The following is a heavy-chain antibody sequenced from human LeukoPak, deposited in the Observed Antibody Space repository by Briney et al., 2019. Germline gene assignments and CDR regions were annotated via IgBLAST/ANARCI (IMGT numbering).Heavy chain of an antibody. V-gene: IGHV3-11*01. J-gene: IGHJ6*03. CDR2: ISSSGRTK. CDR1: GFTFSGHY. Sequence: GGSLRLSCAASGFTFSGHYMVWIRQAPGKGLEWVSYISSSGRTKYYADSVKGRLTMSRDNTRDSLYLQMNNPRVDDTAVYYCARLSPYYNMDVWGTGTTVTVSS. CDR3: ARLSPYYNMDV.